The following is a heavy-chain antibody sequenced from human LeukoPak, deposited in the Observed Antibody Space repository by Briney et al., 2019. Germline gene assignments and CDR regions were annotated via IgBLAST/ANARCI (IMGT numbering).Heavy chain of an antibody. J-gene: IGHJ4*02. CDR1: GNXFTSYY. CDR3: AREGDASNDYGDFDY. D-gene: IGHD4-17*01. CDR2: VNPSGSTT. Sequence: ASVKVSCKASGNXFTSYYMHWVRQAPGQGLEWMGVVNPSGSTTNYAQKFQGRVTMTRDTSTNTVYMELSSLRSEDTAVYYCAREGDASNDYGDFDYWGQGTLVTVSS. V-gene: IGHV1-46*01.